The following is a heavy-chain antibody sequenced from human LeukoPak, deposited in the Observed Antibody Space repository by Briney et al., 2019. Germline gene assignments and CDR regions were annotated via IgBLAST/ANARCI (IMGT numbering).Heavy chain of an antibody. V-gene: IGHV4-4*02. CDR3: ARAAGGYSYGNFDY. CDR2: IYHSGST. CDR1: GGSISSSNW. J-gene: IGHJ4*02. Sequence: SGTLSLTCAVSGGSISSSNWWSWVRQPPGKGLEWIGEIYHSGSTNYNPSLKSRVTISVDKPKNQFSLKLSSVTAADTAVYYCARAAGGYSYGNFDYWGQGTLVTVSS. D-gene: IGHD5-18*01.